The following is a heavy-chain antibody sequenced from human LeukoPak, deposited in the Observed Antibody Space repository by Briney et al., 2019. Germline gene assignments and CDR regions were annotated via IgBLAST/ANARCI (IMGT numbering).Heavy chain of an antibody. CDR1: GFTFSNYV. J-gene: IGHJ4*02. Sequence: GGSLRLSCAASGFTFSNYVMHWVRQAPGKGLEWVAVISYDGSNKYYADSVKGRFTISRDNSKNTLYLQMSSLRAEDTVVYYCARVWYYDILTGVDYWGQGTLVTVSS. V-gene: IGHV3-30*04. D-gene: IGHD3-9*01. CDR2: ISYDGSNK. CDR3: ARVWYYDILTGVDY.